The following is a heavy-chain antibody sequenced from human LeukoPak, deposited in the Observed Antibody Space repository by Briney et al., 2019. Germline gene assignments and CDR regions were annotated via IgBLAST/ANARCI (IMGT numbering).Heavy chain of an antibody. D-gene: IGHD3-3*01. CDR1: GFAFSNAW. CDR2: IKSKTDGGTT. Sequence: GGSLRLSCAASGFAFSNAWMSWVRQAPGKGLEWVGRIKSKTDGGTTDYAAPVKGRFTISRDDSKNTLYLQMNSLKTEDTAVYYCTTDTGGGKYYDFWSGYYMGTDYWGQGTLVTVSS. CDR3: TTDTGGGKYYDFWSGYYMGTDY. J-gene: IGHJ4*02. V-gene: IGHV3-15*01.